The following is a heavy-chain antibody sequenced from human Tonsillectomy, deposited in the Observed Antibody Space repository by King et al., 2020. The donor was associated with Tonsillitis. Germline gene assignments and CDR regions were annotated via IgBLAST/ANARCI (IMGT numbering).Heavy chain of an antibody. D-gene: IGHD1-26*01. CDR3: ARDRGRWVLDIDY. V-gene: IGHV3-30*04. J-gene: IGHJ4*02. CDR1: GFTFRNYA. CDR2: ISYDGTNK. Sequence: VQLVESGGGVVRPGRSLRLSCAASGFTFRNYAMHWVRQAPGKGLEWVAIISYDGTNKFYADSVKGRFTISRDSSKNTLYLQMNSLRADDTAVYYCARDRGRWVLDIDYWGQGTLVTVSS.